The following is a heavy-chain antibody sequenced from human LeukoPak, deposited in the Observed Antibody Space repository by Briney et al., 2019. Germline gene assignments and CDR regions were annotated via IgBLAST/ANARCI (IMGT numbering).Heavy chain of an antibody. J-gene: IGHJ4*02. CDR3: AKSHYYGSGSIDY. V-gene: IGHV3-23*01. CDR2: VSASGDST. CDR1: GFTFGSYA. Sequence: GGSLRLSCAASGFTFGSYAMSWVRQAPGKGLAWISTVSASGDSTSYADSVKGRFTISRDNSKNALYLQVNSLRADDAALYYCAKSHYYGSGSIDYWGQGTLVTVSS. D-gene: IGHD3-10*01.